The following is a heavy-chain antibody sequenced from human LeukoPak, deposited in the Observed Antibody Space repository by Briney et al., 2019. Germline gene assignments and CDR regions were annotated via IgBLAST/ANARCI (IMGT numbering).Heavy chain of an antibody. CDR2: IKSKTDGGTT. V-gene: IGHV3-15*01. Sequence: KTGGSLRLSCAASGFTFSNAWMSWVRQAPGKGLEWVGRIKSKTDGGTTDYAAPVKGRFTISRDDSKNTLYLQMNSLKTEDTAVYYCTTLSTYYDFWSGYYDFDYWGQGTLVTVSS. D-gene: IGHD3-3*01. CDR1: GFTFSNAW. J-gene: IGHJ4*02. CDR3: TTLSTYYDFWSGYYDFDY.